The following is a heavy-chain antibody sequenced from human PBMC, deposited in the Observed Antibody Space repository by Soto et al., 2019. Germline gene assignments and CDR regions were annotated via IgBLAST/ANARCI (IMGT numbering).Heavy chain of an antibody. V-gene: IGHV1-3*01. CDR1: GYTFTSYA. CDR2: INAGNGNT. J-gene: IGHJ6*02. D-gene: IGHD3-3*01. Sequence: ASVKVSCKASGYTFTSYAMHWVRQAPGQRLEWMGWINAGNGNTKYSQKFQGRVTITRDTSASTAYMELSSLRSEDTAVYYCARPLENYDFWSSYYTPPYYYYGMDVWGQGTKVTVSS. CDR3: ARPLENYDFWSSYYTPPYYYYGMDV.